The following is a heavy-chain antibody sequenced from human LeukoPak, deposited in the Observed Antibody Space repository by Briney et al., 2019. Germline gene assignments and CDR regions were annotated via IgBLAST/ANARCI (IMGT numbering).Heavy chain of an antibody. CDR3: AKGSADYGADAFDI. D-gene: IGHD4-17*01. CDR2: SRGSGGIT. J-gene: IGHJ3*02. V-gene: IGHV3-23*01. CDR1: GFTFSNYA. Sequence: GGSLRLSCAASGFTFSNYAMSWVRQAPGKGLEWVSTSRGSGGITYYADSVKGRFTISRDQSKNTLYLQMNSLRVEDTAVYYCAKGSADYGADAFDIWGQGTLVTVSS.